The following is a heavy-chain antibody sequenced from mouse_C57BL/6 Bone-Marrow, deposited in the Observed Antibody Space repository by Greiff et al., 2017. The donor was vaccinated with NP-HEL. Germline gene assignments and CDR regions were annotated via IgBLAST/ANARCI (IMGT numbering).Heavy chain of an antibody. V-gene: IGHV1-64*01. J-gene: IGHJ3*01. D-gene: IGHD2-2*01. Sequence: VQLQQPGAELVKPGASVKLSCKASGYTFTSYWMHWVKQRPGQGLEWIGMIHPNSGSTNYNEKFKSKATLTVDKSSSTAYMQLSSLTSEDSAVYYCARWDGNDGFFAYWGQGTGVTVSA. CDR1: GYTFTSYW. CDR3: ARWDGNDGFFAY. CDR2: IHPNSGST.